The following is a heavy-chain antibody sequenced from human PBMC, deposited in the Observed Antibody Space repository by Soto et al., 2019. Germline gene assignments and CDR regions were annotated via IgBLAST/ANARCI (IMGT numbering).Heavy chain of an antibody. V-gene: IGHV3-74*01. J-gene: IGHJ3*02. CDR1: VFTLSRYW. CDR2: INSDGSST. Sequence: GGSLRLSCATSVFTLSRYWMHWVRQAPGNGLVWVSRINSDGSSTSYADSVPGQFTIYRDNAKNTLYLQMNTLRAEDTALYYCARDRYSNGAPVDPFDIWG. CDR3: ARDRYSNGAPVDPFDI. D-gene: IGHD4-4*01.